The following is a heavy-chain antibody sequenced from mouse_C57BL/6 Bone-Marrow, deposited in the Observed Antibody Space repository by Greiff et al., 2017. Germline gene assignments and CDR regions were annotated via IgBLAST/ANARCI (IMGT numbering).Heavy chain of an antibody. CDR1: GFSLTSYA. V-gene: IGHV2-9-1*01. CDR2: IWTGGGT. J-gene: IGHJ1*03. CDR3: ARNHYYGSSHYWYFDV. D-gene: IGHD1-1*01. Sequence: VKLMESGPGLVAPSQSLSITCTVSGFSLTSYAISWVRQPPGKGLEWLGVIWTGGGTNYNSALKSRLSISKDNSKSQVFLKMNSLQTDDTARYYCARNHYYGSSHYWYFDVWGTGTTVTVAS.